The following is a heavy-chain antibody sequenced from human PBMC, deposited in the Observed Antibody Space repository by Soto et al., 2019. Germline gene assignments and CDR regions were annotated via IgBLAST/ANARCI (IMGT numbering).Heavy chain of an antibody. D-gene: IGHD3-10*01. Sequence: PSETLSLTCTVSGGSISSYYWSWIRQPPGKGLEWIGYIYYSGSTNYNPSLKSRVTISVGTSKNQFSLKLSSVTAADTAVYYCARLKPDPYTMVRGVIIGYFDYWGQGTLVTVSS. CDR1: GGSISSYY. CDR2: IYYSGST. J-gene: IGHJ4*02. CDR3: ARLKPDPYTMVRGVIIGYFDY. V-gene: IGHV4-59*08.